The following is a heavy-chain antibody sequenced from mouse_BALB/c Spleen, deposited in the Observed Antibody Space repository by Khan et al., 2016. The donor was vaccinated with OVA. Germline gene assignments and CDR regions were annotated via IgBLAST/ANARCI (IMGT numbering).Heavy chain of an antibody. V-gene: IGHV2-9*02. J-gene: IGHJ2*01. D-gene: IGHD3-3*01. CDR1: GYSLTRYG. CDR2: IWAGGGK. CDR3: ARSKYLARY. Sequence: QVQLKESGPGLVAPSQSLSITCTVYGYSLTRYGVHWVRQPPGKGLEWLGLIWAGGGKNYNWAIMSRLSIRIDNYNSLVFLITNRLQTDDTAVYYGARSKYLARYWGQGTTLTVSS.